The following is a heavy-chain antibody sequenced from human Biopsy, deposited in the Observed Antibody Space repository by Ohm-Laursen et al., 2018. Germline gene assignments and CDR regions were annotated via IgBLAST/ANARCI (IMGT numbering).Heavy chain of an antibody. D-gene: IGHD2/OR15-2a*01. CDR2: IYYSGSS. Sequence: SQTLSFTSTVSAGTISSDNWSRIRQAQGQGLEWIGNIYYSGSSNYNPSLKSRVTISVDTSKNQFSLRLNSVTATDTPVYYCARATNSTGWRYFYFYGMDVWGQGTTVTVSS. V-gene: IGHV4-59*01. J-gene: IGHJ6*02. CDR1: AGTISSDN. CDR3: ARATNSTGWRYFYFYGMDV.